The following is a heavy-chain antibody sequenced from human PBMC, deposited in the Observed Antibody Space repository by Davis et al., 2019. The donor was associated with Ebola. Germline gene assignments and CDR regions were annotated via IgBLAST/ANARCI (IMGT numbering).Heavy chain of an antibody. D-gene: IGHD6-6*01. CDR2: INPNSGGT. Sequence: ASVKVSCKASGYTFTGYYMHWVRQAPGQGLEWMGWINPNSGGTNYAQKFQGRVTMTRDTSISTAYMELSRLRSDDTAVYYCARSSIWQLARGGIDYWGQGTLVTVSS. J-gene: IGHJ4*02. CDR1: GYTFTGYY. CDR3: ARSSIWQLARGGIDY. V-gene: IGHV1-2*02.